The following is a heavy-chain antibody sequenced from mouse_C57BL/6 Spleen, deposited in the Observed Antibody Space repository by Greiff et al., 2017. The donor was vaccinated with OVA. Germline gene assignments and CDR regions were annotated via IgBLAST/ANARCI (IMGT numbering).Heavy chain of an antibody. CDR1: GYTFTSYW. Sequence: VQLQQSGTVLARPGASVKMSCKTSGYTFTSYWMHWVKQRPGQGLEWIGAIYPGNSDTSYNQKFKGKAKLTAVTSASTAYMALSCLTNEDSAVYYCTRSRYGSSPYYFDDWGQGTTLTVSS. D-gene: IGHD1-1*01. CDR2: IYPGNSDT. V-gene: IGHV1-5*01. CDR3: TRSRYGSSPYYFDD. J-gene: IGHJ2*01.